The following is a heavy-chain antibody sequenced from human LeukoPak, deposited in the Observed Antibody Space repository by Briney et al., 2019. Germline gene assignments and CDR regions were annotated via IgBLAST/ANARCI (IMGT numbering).Heavy chain of an antibody. Sequence: GASLKISCKSSGYTFTNSWIAWAGQIPGKGLKWMGIICPGDSDTRYSPSFQGQVTFSADKSISSAYLQWSSLKASDTAIYYCARQVPKIINQYYMDVWGKGTTVTVS. CDR2: ICPGDSDT. J-gene: IGHJ6*03. D-gene: IGHD1-14*01. CDR3: ARQVPKIINQYYMDV. V-gene: IGHV5-51*01. CDR1: GYTFTNSW.